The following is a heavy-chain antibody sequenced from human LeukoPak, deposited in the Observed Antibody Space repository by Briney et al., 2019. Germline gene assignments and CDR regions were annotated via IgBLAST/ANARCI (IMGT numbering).Heavy chain of an antibody. J-gene: IGHJ1*01. D-gene: IGHD2-15*01. V-gene: IGHV1-69*13. CDR1: GGTFSSYG. CDR2: ISPIFGTA. Sequence: SVKVSCKASGGTFSSYGISWVRQAPGQGLEWMGGISPIFGTANYAQKFQGRVTITADESTSTAYMELSSLRSEDTAVYYCARARYCSGGSCYGYFQHWGQGTLVTVSS. CDR3: ARARYCSGGSCYGYFQH.